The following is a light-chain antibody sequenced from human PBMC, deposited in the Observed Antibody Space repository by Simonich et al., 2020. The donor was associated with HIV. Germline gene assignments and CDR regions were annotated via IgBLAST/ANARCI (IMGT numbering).Light chain of an antibody. V-gene: IGKV4-1*01. CDR1: QSVLSSSNNKNY. Sequence: DIVMTQSPDSLAVSLGERATINCKSSQSVLSSSNNKNYLSWYQQKPGQPPKLPIYWAATREAGVPDRFSGSGSGTDFTLTISSLQAEDVAVYYCQQYYSTPLAFGQGTKLEIK. J-gene: IGKJ2*01. CDR3: QQYYSTPLA. CDR2: WAA.